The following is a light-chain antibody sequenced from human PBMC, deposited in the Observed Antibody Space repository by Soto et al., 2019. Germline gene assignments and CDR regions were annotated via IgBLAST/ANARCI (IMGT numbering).Light chain of an antibody. CDR2: EVT. Sequence: QSALTQPASVSGSLGQSITISCTGTSSDVGGYNYVSWYQQHPGKDPKVVIFEVTKRPSGVSSRFSGAKSGNTASLTVSGLQAEDEGDYYCSSYTSSRTVLFGGGTKLTVL. CDR1: SSDVGGYNY. V-gene: IGLV2-14*01. CDR3: SSYTSSRTVL. J-gene: IGLJ2*01.